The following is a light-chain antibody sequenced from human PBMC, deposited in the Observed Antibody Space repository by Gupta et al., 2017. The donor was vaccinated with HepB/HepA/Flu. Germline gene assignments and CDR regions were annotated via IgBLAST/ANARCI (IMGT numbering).Light chain of an antibody. V-gene: IGLV1-47*03. J-gene: IGLJ2*01. Sequence: QSVLTQPPSASGTPGQRVTISCSGSSSNIGSNYVYWYQQLPGTAPNLLLYRNNQRPSGVPDRFSGVKVCTSASLAIRLLLSVDEADYYCAACDDSLSGPVFGGGTKLTVL. CDR1: SSNIGSNY. CDR3: AACDDSLSGPV. CDR2: RNN.